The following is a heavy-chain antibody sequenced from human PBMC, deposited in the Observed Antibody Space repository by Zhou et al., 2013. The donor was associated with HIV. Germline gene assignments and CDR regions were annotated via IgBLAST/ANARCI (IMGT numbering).Heavy chain of an antibody. CDR3: ARDSGGDFKGGFDP. V-gene: IGHV1-69*04. D-gene: IGHD2-21*01. Sequence: QVQLVQSGAEVKKPGSSVKVSCKASGGTFSSYAISWVRQAPGQGLEWMGRIIPILGIANYAQKFQGRVTITADKSTSTAYMELSSLRSEDTAVYYCARDSGGDFKGGFDPWGQGTLVTVSS. CDR2: IIPILGIA. CDR1: GGTFSSYA. J-gene: IGHJ5*02.